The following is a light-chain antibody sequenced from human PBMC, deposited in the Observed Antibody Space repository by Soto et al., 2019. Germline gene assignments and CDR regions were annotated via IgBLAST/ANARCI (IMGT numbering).Light chain of an antibody. J-gene: IGLJ2*01. V-gene: IGLV1-47*01. CDR3: SARDDSLSGVV. CDR1: SSNIGSNH. CDR2: RSD. Sequence: QSVLTQPPSTCGTPGHRVTISCCGSSSNIGSNHVYWYQQFPGMAPKLLMYRSDQRPTGVPDRFSGSKSGTSASLAISGLRSDDEADYYCSARDDSLSGVVFGGGTKLTVL.